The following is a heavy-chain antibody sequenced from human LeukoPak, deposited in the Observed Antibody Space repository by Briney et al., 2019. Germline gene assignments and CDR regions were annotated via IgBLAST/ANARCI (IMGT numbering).Heavy chain of an antibody. CDR1: GFTFSSYG. CDR2: IWSDGSNK. D-gene: IGHD3-16*02. V-gene: IGHV3-33*01. Sequence: PGRSLRLSCAASGFTFSSYGMHWVRQAPGKGLEWVAVIWSDGSNKYHADSVKGRFTISRDNSKNTLYLQMNSLRAEDTAVYYCARDALVIDDAFDVWGQGTLVTVSS. J-gene: IGHJ3*01. CDR3: ARDALVIDDAFDV.